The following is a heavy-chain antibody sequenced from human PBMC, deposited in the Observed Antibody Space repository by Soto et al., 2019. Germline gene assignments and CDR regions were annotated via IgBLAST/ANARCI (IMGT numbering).Heavy chain of an antibody. CDR1: GYTFTSHD. J-gene: IGHJ5*02. Sequence: QVQLVQSGAEVKMPGASVKVSCKASGYTFTSHDINWVRQATGQGLEWMGWMNPNSGNTGYGQKFQGRVTMTRNTSQSTAYMELSSLKSDDPAVYYCARGRYAIRGAFIIGELDHWGQGSLVIVSS. D-gene: IGHD3-10*01. CDR3: ARGRYAIRGAFIIGELDH. V-gene: IGHV1-8*01. CDR2: MNPNSGNT.